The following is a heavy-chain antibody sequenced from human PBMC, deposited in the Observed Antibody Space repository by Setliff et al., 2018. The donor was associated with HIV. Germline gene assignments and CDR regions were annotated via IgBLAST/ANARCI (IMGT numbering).Heavy chain of an antibody. CDR1: GYTFTSYY. J-gene: IGHJ4*02. Sequence: ASVKVSCKASGYTFTSYYMHWVRRAPGQGLEWMGWMNPNSGVSGYALKFHDRVTMTRDTSISTAYMDLSRLRSDDTAVYYCARRVPPIPSGDLDYWGQGTLVTVSS. V-gene: IGHV1-2*02. D-gene: IGHD4-17*01. CDR3: ARRVPPIPSGDLDY. CDR2: MNPNSGVS.